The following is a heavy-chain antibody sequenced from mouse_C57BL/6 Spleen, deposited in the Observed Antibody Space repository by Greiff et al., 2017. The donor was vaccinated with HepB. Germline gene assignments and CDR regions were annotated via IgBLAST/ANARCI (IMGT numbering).Heavy chain of an antibody. CDR3: ARRGDYYGSSPWYFDV. CDR1: GYTFTSYW. CDR2: IYPGSGST. J-gene: IGHJ1*03. V-gene: IGHV1-55*01. Sequence: QVQLQQPGAELVKPGASVKMSCKASGYTFTSYWITWVKQRPGQGLEWIGDIYPGSGSTNYNEKFKSKATLTVDTSSSTAYMQLSSLTSEDSAVYYGARRGDYYGSSPWYFDVWGTGTTVTVSS. D-gene: IGHD1-1*01.